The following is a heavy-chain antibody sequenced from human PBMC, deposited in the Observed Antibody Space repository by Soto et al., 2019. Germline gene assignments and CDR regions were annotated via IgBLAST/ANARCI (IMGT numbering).Heavy chain of an antibody. Sequence: SVKVSCKASGGTFSSYAISWVRQAPGQGLEWMGGIIPIFGTANYAQKFQGRVTVTADESTSTAYMELSSLRSEDTAVYYCAREGYSGSQFDYRGQIPLVTVSS. CDR2: IIPIFGTA. D-gene: IGHD1-26*01. CDR3: AREGYSGSQFDY. CDR1: GGTFSSYA. V-gene: IGHV1-69*13. J-gene: IGHJ4*02.